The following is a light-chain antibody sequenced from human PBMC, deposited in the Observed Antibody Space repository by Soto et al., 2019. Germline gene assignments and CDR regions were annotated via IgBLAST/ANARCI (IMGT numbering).Light chain of an antibody. CDR3: QQRANWPPIT. J-gene: IGKJ5*01. CDR1: QSVGRY. Sequence: EIVLTQSPSTLSLSPGERATLSCRASQSVGRYLAWYQQKPGQTPRLLIYEISNRATDIPARFSGNGSGTYFALTISSLEPEDFAVYYCQQRANWPPITFGQGTRVEIK. CDR2: EIS. V-gene: IGKV3-11*01.